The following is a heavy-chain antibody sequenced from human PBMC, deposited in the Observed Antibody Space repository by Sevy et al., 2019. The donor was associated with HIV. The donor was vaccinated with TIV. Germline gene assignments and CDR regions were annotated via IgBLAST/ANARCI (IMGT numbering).Heavy chain of an antibody. Sequence: SETLSLTCAVYGGSFSGYYWSWIRQPPGKGLEWIGEINHSGSNNYNPSLKSRVTISVATSKNQFSLKLSSVTAADTAVYDCARGRWSCSSTSCNYYYYYGMDVWGQGTTVTVSS. D-gene: IGHD2-2*01. CDR1: GGSFSGYY. CDR2: INHSGSN. CDR3: ARGRWSCSSTSCNYYYYYGMDV. J-gene: IGHJ6*02. V-gene: IGHV4-34*01.